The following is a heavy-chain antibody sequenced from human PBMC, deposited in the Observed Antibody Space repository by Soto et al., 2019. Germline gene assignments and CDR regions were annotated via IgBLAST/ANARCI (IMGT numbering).Heavy chain of an antibody. D-gene: IGHD4-17*01. CDR1: GGSISSSSYY. J-gene: IGHJ5*02. CDR2: IYYSGST. CDR3: ARQWRLPNPTYNWFDP. V-gene: IGHV4-39*01. Sequence: SETLSLTCTVSGGSISSSSYYWGWIRQPPGKGLEWIGSIYYSGSTYYNPSLKSRVTISVDTSKNQFSLKLSSVTAADTAVYYCARQWRLPNPTYNWFDPWGQGTLVTVSS.